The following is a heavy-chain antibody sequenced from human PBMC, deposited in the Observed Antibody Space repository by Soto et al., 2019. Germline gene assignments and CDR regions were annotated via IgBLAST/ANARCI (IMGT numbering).Heavy chain of an antibody. V-gene: IGHV1-18*01. CDR1: GYSFNSYG. D-gene: IGHD6-13*01. CDR3: ASGPGTSWYFYFDY. CDR2: ISANNGKT. Sequence: ASVKVSCKASGYSFNSYGITWVRQAPGQGLEWMGWISANNGKTNYAQKFQGRLTVTIDTSTSTSDMELQSLRPNDTAVYYCASGPGTSWYFYFDYWGQGTQVTVSS. J-gene: IGHJ4*02.